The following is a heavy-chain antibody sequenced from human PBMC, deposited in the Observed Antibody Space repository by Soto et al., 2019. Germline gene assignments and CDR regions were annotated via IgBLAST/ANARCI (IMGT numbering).Heavy chain of an antibody. Sequence: EVQLLESGGGLVQPGGSLRLSCAASGFTFSSYGMSWVRQAPGKGLEWVSAVSSSGGTTNYAGSVKGRFTISRDNSKNTLYPQMHSQRAEDKAVYYCATVSRGVVVPPAMYWGQGTLVTVSS. D-gene: IGHD2-2*01. CDR2: VSSSGGTT. CDR1: GFTFSSYG. V-gene: IGHV3-23*01. J-gene: IGHJ4*01. CDR3: ATVSRGVVVPPAMY.